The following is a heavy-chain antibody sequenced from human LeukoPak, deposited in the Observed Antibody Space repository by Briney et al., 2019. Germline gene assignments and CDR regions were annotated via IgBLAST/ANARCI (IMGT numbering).Heavy chain of an antibody. J-gene: IGHJ4*02. CDR2: IYYSGST. CDR3: ARVHAVAARLFFDY. D-gene: IGHD6-6*01. V-gene: IGHV4-39*07. Sequence: SETLSLTCTVSGGSISSSSYYWGWIRQPPGKGLEWIGSIYYSGSTYYNPSLKSRVTISVDTSKNQFSLKLSSVTAADTAVYYCARVHAVAARLFFDYWGQGTLVTVSS. CDR1: GGSISSSSYY.